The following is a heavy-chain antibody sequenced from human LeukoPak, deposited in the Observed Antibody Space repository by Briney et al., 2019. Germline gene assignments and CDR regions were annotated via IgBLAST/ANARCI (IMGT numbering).Heavy chain of an antibody. J-gene: IGHJ4*02. V-gene: IGHV3-30*04. D-gene: IGHD6-13*01. Sequence: GGSLRLSCAASGFTFSSCAMHWVRQAPGKGLEWVAVISYDGSNKYYADSVKGRFTISRDNSKNTLYLQMNSLRAEDTAVYYCARGYSSRMIDYWGQGTLVTVSS. CDR3: ARGYSSRMIDY. CDR1: GFTFSSCA. CDR2: ISYDGSNK.